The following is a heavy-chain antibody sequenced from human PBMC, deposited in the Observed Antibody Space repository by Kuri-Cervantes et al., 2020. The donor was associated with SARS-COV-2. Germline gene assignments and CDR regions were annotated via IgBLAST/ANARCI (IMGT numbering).Heavy chain of an antibody. Sequence: GESLKISCAASGFTFSSYWMSWVRQAPGKGLEWVAFIRYDGSNKYYADSVKGRFTISRDNSKNTLYLQMNSLRAEDTAVYYCAKDLESQQLVRGLVYYYYYMDVWGKGTTVTVSS. V-gene: IGHV3-30*02. CDR2: IRYDGSNK. CDR3: AKDLESQQLVRGLVYYYYYMDV. D-gene: IGHD6-13*01. J-gene: IGHJ6*03. CDR1: GFTFSSYW.